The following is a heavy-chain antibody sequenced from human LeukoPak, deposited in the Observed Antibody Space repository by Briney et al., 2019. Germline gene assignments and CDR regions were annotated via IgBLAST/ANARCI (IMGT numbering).Heavy chain of an antibody. CDR3: ARDWWTTTDY. CDR1: GFIFSSYW. J-gene: IGHJ4*01. D-gene: IGHD2-15*01. V-gene: IGHV3-74*01. Sequence: PGGPLRLSCAASGFIFSSYWMHWVRQAPGKGLVWVSHISSDGSTTNYADSVRGRFTISRDNAKNTLYLQMSSLRAEDTAVYYCARDWWTTTDYWGQGTLVTVSS. CDR2: ISSDGSTT.